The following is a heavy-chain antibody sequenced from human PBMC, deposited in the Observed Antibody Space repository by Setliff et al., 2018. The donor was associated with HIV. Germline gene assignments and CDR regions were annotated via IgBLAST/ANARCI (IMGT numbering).Heavy chain of an antibody. CDR2: MSPNSGNT. Sequence: ASVKVSCKASGYTFTSYDINWVRQATGQGLEWMGWMSPNSGNTGYAQKFQGRVTMTRNTSISTAYMELSSLRSEDTAVYYCARGLAVAGKSYYSYYYMDVWGKGTTVTVTS. J-gene: IGHJ6*03. V-gene: IGHV1-8*01. CDR1: GYTFTSYD. CDR3: ARGLAVAGKSYYSYYYMDV. D-gene: IGHD6-19*01.